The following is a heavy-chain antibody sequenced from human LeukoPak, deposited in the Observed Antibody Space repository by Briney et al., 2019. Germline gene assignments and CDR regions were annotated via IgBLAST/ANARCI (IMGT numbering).Heavy chain of an antibody. Sequence: ASVKVSCKASGYTFTGYYMHWVRQAPGQGLEWMGWINPNSGNTGYAQKFQGRVTITRNTSISTAYMELSSLRSEDTAVYYCARGSRVRGRRNYYYYYMDVWGKGTTVTVSS. CDR3: ARGSRVRGRRNYYYYYMDV. CDR1: GYTFTGYY. CDR2: INPNSGNT. D-gene: IGHD3-10*01. J-gene: IGHJ6*03. V-gene: IGHV1-8*03.